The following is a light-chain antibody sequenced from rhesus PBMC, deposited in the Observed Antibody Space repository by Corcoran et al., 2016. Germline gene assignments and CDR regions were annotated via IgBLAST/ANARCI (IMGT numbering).Light chain of an antibody. V-gene: IGKV1-28*02. CDR1: QGISSY. Sequence: DLQMTQSPSSLSASVGDTVPITCRASQGISSYLNWFQQKPGKAPNLLSLAASSLESGVPSRFSGSGHGTDFTLTISNLQPEDFAVYYCLQHKSYPLTFGGGTKVELK. J-gene: IGKJ4*01. CDR2: AAS. CDR3: LQHKSYPLT.